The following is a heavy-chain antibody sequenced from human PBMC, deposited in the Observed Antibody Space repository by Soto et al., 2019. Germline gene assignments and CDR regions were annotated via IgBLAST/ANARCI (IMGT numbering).Heavy chain of an antibody. D-gene: IGHD5-12*01. CDR1: GGSFSGYY. V-gene: IGHV4-34*01. Sequence: SETLSLTCAVYGGSFSGYYWSWIRQPPGKGLEWIGEINHSGSTNYNPSLKSRVTISVDTSKNQFSLKLSSVTAADTAVYYCARGWLKGGWFDPWGQGTLVTVSS. J-gene: IGHJ5*02. CDR2: INHSGST. CDR3: ARGWLKGGWFDP.